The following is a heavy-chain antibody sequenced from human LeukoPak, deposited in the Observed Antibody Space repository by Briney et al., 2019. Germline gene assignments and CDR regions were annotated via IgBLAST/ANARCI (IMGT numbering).Heavy chain of an antibody. Sequence: SETRSLTCAVYGGSFSGYYWSWIRQPPGKGLEWIGEINHSGSTNYNPSLKSRVTISIDTSQNQFSLRLSSVTAADTAVYYCARYGCSSTSCYQHYWAQGTLVTVSS. CDR3: ARYGCSSTSCYQHY. CDR2: INHSGST. V-gene: IGHV4-34*01. J-gene: IGHJ4*02. D-gene: IGHD2-2*01. CDR1: GGSFSGYY.